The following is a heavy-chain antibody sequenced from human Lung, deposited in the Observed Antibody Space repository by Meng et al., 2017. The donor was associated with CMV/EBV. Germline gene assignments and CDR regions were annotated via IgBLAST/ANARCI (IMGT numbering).Heavy chain of an antibody. J-gene: IGHJ5*02. D-gene: IGHD2/OR15-2a*01. CDR3: EKDSMGASEPDA. CDR2: ISRCCDSR. V-gene: IGHV3-23*01. CDR1: GFSFNTTA. Sequence: GESLKISCAASGFSFNTTAMHWFRQAPGKGLEWVSFISRCCDSRYYADSVKGRFTIYRDTSANTLYLQLNGLRVDGTAVYYCEKDSMGASEPDAWGQGTLVTVSS.